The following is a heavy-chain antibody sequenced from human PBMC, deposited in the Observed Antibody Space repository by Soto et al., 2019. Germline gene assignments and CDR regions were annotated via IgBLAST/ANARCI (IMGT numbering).Heavy chain of an antibody. J-gene: IGHJ4*02. CDR1: GGSISSYY. V-gene: IGHV4-59*08. CDR2: IYCSGST. Sequence: PSETLSLTCTVSGGSISSYYWSCIRQPPGKGLEWIGYIYCSGSTNYNPSLKSRVTISVDTSKNQFSLKLSSVTAADTAVYYCARRYSSSFDYWGQGTQVTVSS. CDR3: ARRYSSSFDY. D-gene: IGHD6-13*01.